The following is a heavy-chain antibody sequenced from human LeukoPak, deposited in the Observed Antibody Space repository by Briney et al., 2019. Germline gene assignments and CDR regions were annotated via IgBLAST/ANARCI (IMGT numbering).Heavy chain of an antibody. D-gene: IGHD3-10*01. V-gene: IGHV4-59*08. CDR3: ASALWFGELGFDP. Sequence: SETLSLTCTVSGGSISSYYWSWIRQPPGKGLEWIGYIYYSGSTNYNPSLTSRVTVSVDTSKNQFALKLSSVTAADTAVYYCASALWFGELGFDPWGQGTLVTVSS. CDR1: GGSISSYY. CDR2: IYYSGST. J-gene: IGHJ5*02.